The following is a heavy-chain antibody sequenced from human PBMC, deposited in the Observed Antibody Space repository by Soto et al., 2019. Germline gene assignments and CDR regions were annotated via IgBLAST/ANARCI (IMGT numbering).Heavy chain of an antibody. V-gene: IGHV1-69*13. CDR3: ARGIAVAGSGDRWFDP. CDR2: IIPIFGTA. Sequence: GASVKVSYQAYGGTFSSYAISWVRQAPGQGLEWMGGIIPIFGTANYAQKFQGRVTITADESTSTAYMELSSLRSEDTAVYYCARGIAVAGSGDRWFDPWGQGTMVTVSS. CDR1: GGTFSSYA. J-gene: IGHJ5*02. D-gene: IGHD6-19*01.